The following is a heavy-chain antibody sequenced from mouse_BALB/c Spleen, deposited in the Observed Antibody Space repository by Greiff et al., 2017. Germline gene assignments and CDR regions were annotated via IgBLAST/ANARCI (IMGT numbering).Heavy chain of an antibody. CDR3: ARKGYYGSSSFYAMDY. CDR2: IWSGGST. Sequence: VKLVESGPGLVQPSQSLSITCTVSGFSLTSYGVHWVRQSPGKGLEWLGVIWSGGSTDYNAAFISRLSISKDNSKSQVFFKMNSLQADDTAIYYCARKGYYGSSSFYAMDYWGQGTSVTVSS. V-gene: IGHV2-4-1*01. D-gene: IGHD1-1*01. J-gene: IGHJ4*01. CDR1: GFSLTSYG.